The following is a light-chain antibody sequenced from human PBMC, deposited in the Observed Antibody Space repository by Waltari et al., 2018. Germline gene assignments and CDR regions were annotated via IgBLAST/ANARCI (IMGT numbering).Light chain of an antibody. CDR1: QGISNY. CDR3: QQLNSYQWT. J-gene: IGKJ1*01. CDR2: AAS. V-gene: IGKV1-9*01. Sequence: IQLTQSPSSLSASVGARVAIPCRGIQGISNYLAWYQQKPGKAPKRLIYAASTWQSGVPARFSGSGSGTDFTLTISSLQPEDFATYYCQQLNSYQWTFGQGTKVEIK.